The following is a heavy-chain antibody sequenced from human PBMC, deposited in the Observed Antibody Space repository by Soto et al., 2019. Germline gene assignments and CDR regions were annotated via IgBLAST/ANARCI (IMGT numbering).Heavy chain of an antibody. CDR1: GGSVTNSSYY. V-gene: IGHV4-39*01. J-gene: IGHJ4*02. CDR3: VSQRTTVITQGYFDY. D-gene: IGHD4-4*01. Sequence: KPSETLSLTCTVSGGSVTNSSYYWGWIRQSPGKGLEWIGSVYYRGRSYSKSSVKSRVTISVDTSKNQFSLNLNSVTASDTAVYFCVSQRTTVITQGYFDYWGPGALVTVSS. CDR2: VYYRGRS.